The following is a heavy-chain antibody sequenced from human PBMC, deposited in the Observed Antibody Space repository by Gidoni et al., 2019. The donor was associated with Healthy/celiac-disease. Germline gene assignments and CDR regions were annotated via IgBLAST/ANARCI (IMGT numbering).Heavy chain of an antibody. J-gene: IGHJ6*02. V-gene: IGHV3-33*01. CDR1: GFTLSSYG. Sequence: QVQLVESGGGVVQPGRSLRLSCAASGFTLSSYGMLWFRQAPGKGLEWVAVICYDVSNKYYADSVKGRFTISRDNSKNTLYLQMNSLRAEDTAVYYCARDPKIVVVPAANDYYYGMDVWGQGTTVTVSS. CDR2: ICYDVSNK. CDR3: ARDPKIVVVPAANDYYYGMDV. D-gene: IGHD2-2*01.